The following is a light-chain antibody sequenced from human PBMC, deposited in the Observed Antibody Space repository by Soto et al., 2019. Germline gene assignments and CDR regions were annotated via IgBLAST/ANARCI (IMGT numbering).Light chain of an antibody. Sequence: IVLTQSPGTLSLSPGERTTLSCRASQSISRYLAWYQQKPGQGPRLLIYGASSRVTGTPDRFSGSGSGTDFTLTINRLEPEDFAVYYCQQRSSWPITFGQGTRLEIK. CDR2: GAS. J-gene: IGKJ5*01. CDR1: QSISRY. CDR3: QQRSSWPIT. V-gene: IGKV3D-20*02.